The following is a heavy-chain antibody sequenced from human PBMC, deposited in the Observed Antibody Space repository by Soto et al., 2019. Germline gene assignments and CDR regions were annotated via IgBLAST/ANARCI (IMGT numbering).Heavy chain of an antibody. CDR2: IWYDGSNK. Sequence: QVQLVESGGGVVQPGRSLRLSCAASGFTFSSYGMHWVRQAPGKGLEWVAVIWYDGSNKYYADSVKGRFTISRDNSKNTLYLQMNSLRAEDTAVYYCARGSAEYGGIDYWGQGTLVTVSS. CDR1: GFTFSSYG. J-gene: IGHJ4*02. CDR3: ARGSAEYGGIDY. V-gene: IGHV3-33*01. D-gene: IGHD3-16*01.